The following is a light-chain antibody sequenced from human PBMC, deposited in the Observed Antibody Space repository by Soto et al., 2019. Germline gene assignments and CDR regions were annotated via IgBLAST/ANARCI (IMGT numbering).Light chain of an antibody. CDR3: HQGHTAPRP. CDR2: DAS. V-gene: IGKV1-39*01. CDR1: QSISSY. Sequence: DIQMTQPPSSLYAAVGDRDTITCRASQSISSYLIWNQQKPGKAPQLLIYDASTLQSGVPSRFSGSGSGTEFTLTISSVQPDDFAPYYCHQGHTAPRPFGGGTKVEIK. J-gene: IGKJ4*01.